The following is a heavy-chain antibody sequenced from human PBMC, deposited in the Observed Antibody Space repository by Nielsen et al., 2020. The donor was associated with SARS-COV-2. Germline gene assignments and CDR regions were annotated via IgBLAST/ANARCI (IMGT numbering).Heavy chain of an antibody. CDR2: IWYDGSNK. D-gene: IGHD6-13*01. V-gene: IGHV3-33*01. J-gene: IGHJ6*02. Sequence: GGSLRLSCAASGFTFSSYGMHWVRQAPGKGLEWVAVIWYDGSNKYYADSVKSRFTISRDNSKNTLYLQMNSLRAEDTAVYYCARDKFYSSSWYGDNYYYGMDVWGQGTTVTVSS. CDR3: ARDKFYSSSWYGDNYYYGMDV. CDR1: GFTFSSYG.